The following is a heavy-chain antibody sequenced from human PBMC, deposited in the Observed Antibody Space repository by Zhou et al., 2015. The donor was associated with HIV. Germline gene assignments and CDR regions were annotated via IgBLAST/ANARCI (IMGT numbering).Heavy chain of an antibody. J-gene: IGHJ6*02. D-gene: IGHD2-2*02. CDR3: ARSPYRAAAILSYYYYYGMDV. Sequence: QVQLVQSGAEVKKPGASVRVSCKASGYTFTAHYIHWVRQAPGPGLEWMGWINPNTGTTKYAQKFQGRVTMTRVTSINTAYMELSSLRSDDTAVYYCARSPYRAAAILSYYYYYGMDVWGQGTTVTVSS. CDR1: GYTFTAHY. V-gene: IGHV1-2*02. CDR2: INPNTGTT.